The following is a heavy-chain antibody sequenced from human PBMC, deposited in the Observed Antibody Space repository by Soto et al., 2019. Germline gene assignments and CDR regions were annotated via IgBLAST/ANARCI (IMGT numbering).Heavy chain of an antibody. D-gene: IGHD6-13*01. J-gene: IGHJ4*02. CDR2: ISSGGTYT. Sequence: GGSLRLSCAASGFTFSNYAMTWVRQTPGKGLEWVSAISSGGTYTDYADSVKGRFTLSRDNSKNMVYLQMNSLRAEDTAVYYCARAAAAAPPGYWGQGTLVTVSS. CDR1: GFTFSNYA. CDR3: ARAAAAAPPGY. V-gene: IGHV3-23*01.